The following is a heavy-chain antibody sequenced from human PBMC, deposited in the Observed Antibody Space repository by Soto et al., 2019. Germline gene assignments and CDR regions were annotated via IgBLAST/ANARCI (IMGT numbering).Heavy chain of an antibody. V-gene: IGHV3-30*18. J-gene: IGHJ4*02. Sequence: QVQLVESGGGVVQPGRSLRLSCAASGFTFSSYAMHWVRQAPGKGLEWVAVISYDGSSEYYADSVKGRFTISRDNSKNTLYLQMNSLRAEDTAVYYGAKDRSSSSWYALGDFDYWGQGTLVTVSS. CDR2: ISYDGSSE. CDR1: GFTFSSYA. D-gene: IGHD6-13*01. CDR3: AKDRSSSSWYALGDFDY.